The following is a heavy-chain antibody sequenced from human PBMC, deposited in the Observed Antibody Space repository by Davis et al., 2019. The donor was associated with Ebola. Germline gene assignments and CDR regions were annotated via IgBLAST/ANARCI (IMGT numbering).Heavy chain of an antibody. J-gene: IGHJ4*02. D-gene: IGHD6-19*01. V-gene: IGHV1-18*01. CDR3: ARDHHIAVAGAPGY. CDR1: GYTFTSYG. Sequence: AASVQVPCKASGYTFTSYGISWVRQAPGQGLEWMGWISAYNGNTNYAQKLQGRVTMTTDTSTSTAYMELRSLRSDDTAVYYCARDHHIAVAGAPGYWGQGTLVTVSS. CDR2: ISAYNGNT.